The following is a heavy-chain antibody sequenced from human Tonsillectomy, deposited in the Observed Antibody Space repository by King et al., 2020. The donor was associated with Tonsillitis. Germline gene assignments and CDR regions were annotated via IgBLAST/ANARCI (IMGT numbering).Heavy chain of an antibody. V-gene: IGHV4-39*01. CDR2: IYNSGNT. CDR3: ARTTKVTTRYFDY. J-gene: IGHJ4*02. CDR1: GGSISSSSYY. Sequence: QLQESGPGLVKPSETLSLTCTVSGGSISSSSYYWGWIRQPPGKGLEWIGTIYNSGNTYYNPSLKSRVTISVDTSNNQFSLKLSSVTAADTAVYYCARTTKVTTRYFDYWGQGTLVTVSS. D-gene: IGHD4-17*01.